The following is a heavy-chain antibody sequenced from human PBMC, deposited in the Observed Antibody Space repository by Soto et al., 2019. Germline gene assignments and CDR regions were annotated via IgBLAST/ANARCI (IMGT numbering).Heavy chain of an antibody. V-gene: IGHV3-66*01. CDR3: ASSEHSSSFAVFDY. CDR2: IYSGGST. D-gene: IGHD6-13*01. Sequence: GGSLRLSCEASGFTVSISYMSWVLQAPGKGLEWVSVIYSGGSTYYADSAKGRFTISRDNSNNTLNLQMNSLRAEDTAGYYCASSEHSSSFAVFDYWCQGTMVTVSS. J-gene: IGHJ4*02. CDR1: GFTVSISY.